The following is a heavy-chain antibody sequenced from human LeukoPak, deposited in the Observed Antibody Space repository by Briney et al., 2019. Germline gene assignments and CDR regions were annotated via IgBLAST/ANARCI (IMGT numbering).Heavy chain of an antibody. V-gene: IGHV3-30*04. CDR3: ARVNPLSSSGWSVDFDY. J-gene: IGHJ4*02. CDR1: GFTFSSYA. CDR2: ISYDGSNK. D-gene: IGHD6-19*01. Sequence: GGSLRLSCAASGFTFSSYAMHWVRQAPGKGLEWVAVISYDGSNKYYADSVKGRFTISRDNAKNSLYLQMNSLRAEDTAVYYCARVNPLSSSGWSVDFDYWGQGTLVTVSS.